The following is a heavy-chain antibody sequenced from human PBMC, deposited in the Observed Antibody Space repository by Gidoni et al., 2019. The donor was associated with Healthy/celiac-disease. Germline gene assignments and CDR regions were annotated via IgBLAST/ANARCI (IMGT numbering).Heavy chain of an antibody. V-gene: IGHV3-7*01. Sequence: EVQLVESGGGLVQPGGSLRLSCAASGFTFSSYWMSWVRQAPGKGLEWVANIKQDGSEKYYVDSVKGRLTIFRDNAKNSLYLQMNSLRAEDTAVYYCARDSYVSEGGRVYWGQGTLVTVSS. CDR2: IKQDGSEK. CDR1: GFTFSSYW. CDR3: ARDSYVSEGGRVY. J-gene: IGHJ4*02. D-gene: IGHD1-26*01.